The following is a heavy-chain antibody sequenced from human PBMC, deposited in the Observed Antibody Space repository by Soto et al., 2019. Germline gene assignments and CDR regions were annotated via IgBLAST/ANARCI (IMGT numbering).Heavy chain of an antibody. V-gene: IGHV3-7*01. Sequence: QLVEYGGGLVQPGGSLRLSCAASGFTFSSYWMSWVRQTPGKGLEWVANIKQDGSEKYHVGSVKGRFTISRDNAKNSLYLQMNNQRAEDTAVYYCARLPLLTTRYYFNYWGQGTLVTVSS. CDR2: IKQDGSEK. J-gene: IGHJ4*02. CDR1: GFTFSSYW. D-gene: IGHD3-22*01. CDR3: ARLPLLTTRYYFNY.